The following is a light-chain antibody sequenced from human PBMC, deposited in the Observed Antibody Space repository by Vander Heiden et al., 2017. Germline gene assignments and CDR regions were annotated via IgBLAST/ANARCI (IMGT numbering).Light chain of an antibody. CDR2: HDS. V-gene: IGLV3-1*01. J-gene: IGLJ2*01. CDR3: QAGDSSIHVV. Sequence: SYELTQPPSGSVSPGQPASITCSGDKLGDKYACWYQQKPGQSPVLVIYHDSKRPSGIPERFSGSNSGNTATLTISGTQAMDEADYYCQAGDSSIHVVFGGGTKLTVL. CDR1: KLGDKY.